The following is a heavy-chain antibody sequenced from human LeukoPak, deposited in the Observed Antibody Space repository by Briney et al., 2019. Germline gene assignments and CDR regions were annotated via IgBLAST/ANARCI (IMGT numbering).Heavy chain of an antibody. V-gene: IGHV3-21*01. D-gene: IGHD6-6*01. CDR3: ARGAEGSSDYFDY. CDR2: ISSSSSYI. J-gene: IGHJ4*02. CDR1: GFTFSSYS. Sequence: PGGSLRLSCAASGFTFSSYSMSWVRQAPGKGLEWVSSISSSSSYIYYADSVKGRFTISRDNAKNSLYLQMNSLRAEDTAVYYCARGAEGSSDYFDYWGQGTLVTVSS.